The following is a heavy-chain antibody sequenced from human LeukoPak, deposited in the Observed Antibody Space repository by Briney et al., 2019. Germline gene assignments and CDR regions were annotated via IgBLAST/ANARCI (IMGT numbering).Heavy chain of an antibody. CDR2: INHSGST. Sequence: ASETLSLTCAVYGGSFSCYYWSWIRQPPGKGLEWIGEINHSGSTNYNPSLKSRVTISVDTSKNQFSLKLSSVTAADTAVYYCARGRAVTSIDYWGQGTLVTVSS. D-gene: IGHD4-17*01. CDR3: ARGRAVTSIDY. CDR1: GGSFSCYY. J-gene: IGHJ4*02. V-gene: IGHV4-34*01.